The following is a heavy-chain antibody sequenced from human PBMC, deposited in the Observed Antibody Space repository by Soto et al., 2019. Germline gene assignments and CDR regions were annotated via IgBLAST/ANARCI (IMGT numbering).Heavy chain of an antibody. CDR2: IYYSGRT. Sequence: SETLSLTCAVSGYPISSSTSWGWVRQPPGKGLEWIGHIYYSGRTYYNPSLKSRVTMSVDTSKNQFSLKLSSVTAGDTAVYYCARKGEECLFDPWGQATRVTVSS. CDR3: ARKGEECLFDP. V-gene: IGHV4-28*01. D-gene: IGHD2-21*01. J-gene: IGHJ5*02. CDR1: GYPISSSTS.